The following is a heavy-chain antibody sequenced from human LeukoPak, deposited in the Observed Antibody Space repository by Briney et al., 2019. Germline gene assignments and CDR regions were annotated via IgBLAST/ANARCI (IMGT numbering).Heavy chain of an antibody. Sequence: PSETLSLTCAVSGYSISSGYYWGWIRPPPGKGPEWIGSIYHSGSTYSNPSLKSRVTISVDTSKNQFSLKLSSVTAADTAVYYCAGYVVVIDYWGQGTLVTVSS. D-gene: IGHD2-21*01. J-gene: IGHJ4*02. CDR2: IYHSGST. V-gene: IGHV4-38-2*01. CDR1: GYSISSGYY. CDR3: AGYVVVIDY.